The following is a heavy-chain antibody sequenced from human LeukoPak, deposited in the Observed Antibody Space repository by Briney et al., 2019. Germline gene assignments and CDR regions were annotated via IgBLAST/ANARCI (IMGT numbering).Heavy chain of an antibody. J-gene: IGHJ4*02. Sequence: PPETLSLTCTVSGASLSSGDYCWHWIRQPPGKGLEWIGYIYYSGSTNYNPSLKSRVTISVDTSKNQFSLKLSSVTAADTAVYYCARVISGSYSPLDYWGQGTLVTVSS. CDR1: GASLSSGDYC. V-gene: IGHV4-30-4*01. D-gene: IGHD3-10*01. CDR3: ARVISGSYSPLDY. CDR2: IYYSGST.